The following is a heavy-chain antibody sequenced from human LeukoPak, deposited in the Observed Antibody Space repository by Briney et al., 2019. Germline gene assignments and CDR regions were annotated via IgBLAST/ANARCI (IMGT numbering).Heavy chain of an antibody. Sequence: PGGSLRLSCVASGFTFSSSSMNWVRQAPGKGLEWVSYITSSGSNIQYADSVKGRFTISRDNSKNTLYLQMNSLRAEDTAVYYCAKAIVATIRAFDYWGQGTLVTVSS. D-gene: IGHD5-12*01. CDR3: AKAIVATIRAFDY. V-gene: IGHV3-48*01. CDR1: GFTFSSSS. CDR2: ITSSGSNI. J-gene: IGHJ4*02.